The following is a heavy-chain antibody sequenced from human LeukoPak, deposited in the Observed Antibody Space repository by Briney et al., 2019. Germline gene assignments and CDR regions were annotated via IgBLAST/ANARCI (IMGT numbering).Heavy chain of an antibody. V-gene: IGHV1-69*01. J-gene: IGHJ5*02. D-gene: IGHD5/OR15-5a*01. Sequence: GASAKFSCKASGGTFSSYAISWVRQAPGQGLEWMGGIIPIFGTANYAQKFQGRVTITADESTSTAYMELSSLGSEDTAVYYCARDLRGGWFDPWGHGTLVTVSS. CDR2: IIPIFGTA. CDR1: GGTFSSYA. CDR3: ARDLRGGWFDP.